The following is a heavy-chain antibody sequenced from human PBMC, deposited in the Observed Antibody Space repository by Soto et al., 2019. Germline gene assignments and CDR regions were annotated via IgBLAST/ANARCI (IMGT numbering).Heavy chain of an antibody. CDR1: GASIYNGGYF. CDR2: IHNSGST. V-gene: IGHV4-39*01. D-gene: IGHD2-15*01. Sequence: SETLSLTCSVSGASIYNGGYFWSWIRQSPGKGLEWIGHIHNSGSTYYNPSLKSRVTISVDTSKNQFSLKLSSVTAADTAVYYCARHTPAISISDHWGQGTLVTVSS. J-gene: IGHJ4*02. CDR3: ARHTPAISISDH.